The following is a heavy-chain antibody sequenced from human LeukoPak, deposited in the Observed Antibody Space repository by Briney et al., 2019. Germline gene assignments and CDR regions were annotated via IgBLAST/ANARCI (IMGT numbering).Heavy chain of an antibody. Sequence: SGTLSLTCTVSGGSITSYYWSWIRQPPGKGLEWIGYIYYSGSTNYNPSLKSRVTISVDTSRNQFSLHLSSVTAADTALYYCARATTTYCTGGICPNFDYWGQGTLVTVSS. J-gene: IGHJ4*02. D-gene: IGHD2-8*02. CDR1: GGSITSYY. CDR2: IYYSGST. V-gene: IGHV4-59*01. CDR3: ARATTTYCTGGICPNFDY.